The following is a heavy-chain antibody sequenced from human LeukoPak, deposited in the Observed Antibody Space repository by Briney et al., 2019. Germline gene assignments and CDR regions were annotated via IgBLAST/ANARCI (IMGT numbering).Heavy chain of an antibody. V-gene: IGHV4-39*01. CDR2: IYYSGST. CDR3: ARLEVQQLVSAFDI. D-gene: IGHD6-13*01. CDR1: GGSISSGDYY. Sequence: TSETLSLTCTVSGGSISSGDYYWSWIRQPPGKGLEWIGSIYYSGSTYYNPSLKSRVTISVDTSKNQFSLKLSSVTAADTAVYYCARLEVQQLVSAFDIWGQGTMVTVSS. J-gene: IGHJ3*02.